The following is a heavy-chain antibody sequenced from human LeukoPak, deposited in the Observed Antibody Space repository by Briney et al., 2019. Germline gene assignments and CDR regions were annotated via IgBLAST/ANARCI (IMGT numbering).Heavy chain of an antibody. CDR1: GSTFSTYP. J-gene: IGHJ4*02. CDR3: AKILSGTYSFDL. Sequence: PGESLRLSCTASGSTFSTYPITWVRQAPGQGLEWVSAISGNSVTIYYADSVKGRSTISRDNSKNTLYLQMYSLRAEDTAVYYCAKILSGTYSFDLWGQGTLVTVSS. D-gene: IGHD1-26*01. V-gene: IGHV3-23*01. CDR2: ISGNSVTI.